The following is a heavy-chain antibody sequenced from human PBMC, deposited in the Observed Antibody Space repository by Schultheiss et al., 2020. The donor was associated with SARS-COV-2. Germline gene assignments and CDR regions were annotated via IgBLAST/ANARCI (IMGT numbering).Heavy chain of an antibody. CDR3: ARDLEGELSSADY. V-gene: IGHV4-34*01. CDR1: GGSISSYY. D-gene: IGHD3-16*02. Sequence: SQTLSLTCTVSGGSISSYYWSWIRQPPGKGLEWIGEINHSGSTNYNPSLKSRVTISVDTSKNQFSLKLSSVTAADTAVYYCARDLEGELSSADYWGQGTLVTVSS. CDR2: INHSGST. J-gene: IGHJ4*02.